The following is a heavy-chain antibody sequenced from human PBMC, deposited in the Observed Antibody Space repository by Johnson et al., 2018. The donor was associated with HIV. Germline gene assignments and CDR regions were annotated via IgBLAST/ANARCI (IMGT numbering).Heavy chain of an antibody. CDR1: RPTVSSNY. CDR3: ARGCRDEYTCDAFDI. Sequence: VQLVESGGGLVQPGGSLRLSCAASRPTVSSNYMTWVRPAPGQGLEWVSVLNSGGDTWFADPVTGRFIVARDNSKNTLYLQMNSLRAEEPAVHYCARGCRDEYTCDAFDIWGQGTMVTVSS. CDR2: LNSGGDT. V-gene: IGHV3-66*01. D-gene: IGHD5-24*01. J-gene: IGHJ3*02.